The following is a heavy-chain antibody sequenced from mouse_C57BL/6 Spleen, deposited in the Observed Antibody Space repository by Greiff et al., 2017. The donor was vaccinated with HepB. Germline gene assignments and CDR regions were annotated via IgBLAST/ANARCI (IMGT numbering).Heavy chain of an antibody. CDR3: TRAPAKGYAMDD. Sequence: DVQLVESGEGLVKPGGSLKLSCAASGFTFSSYAMSWVRQTPEKRLEWVAYISSGGDYIYYADTVKGRFTLSRDNARNTLYLQMSSLKSEDTAMYYCTRAPAKGYAMDDWGQGTSVTVSS. CDR1: GFTFSSYA. V-gene: IGHV5-9-1*02. J-gene: IGHJ4*01. CDR2: ISSGGDYI.